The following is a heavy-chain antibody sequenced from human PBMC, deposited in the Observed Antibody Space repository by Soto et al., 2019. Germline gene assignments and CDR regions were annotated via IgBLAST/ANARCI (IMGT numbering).Heavy chain of an antibody. Sequence: GASVKVSCKASGYTFTSYDINWVRQASGQGLEWMGWMNPNSGNTGYAQKFQGRVTMTRNTSISTAYMELSSLRSEDTAVYYCARAPGILTGYYPNWGQGTLVTVSS. CDR2: MNPNSGNT. CDR1: GYTFTSYD. J-gene: IGHJ4*02. D-gene: IGHD3-9*01. CDR3: ARAPGILTGYYPN. V-gene: IGHV1-8*01.